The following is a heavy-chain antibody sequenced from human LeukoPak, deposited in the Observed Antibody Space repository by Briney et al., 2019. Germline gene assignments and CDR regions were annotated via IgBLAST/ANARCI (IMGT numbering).Heavy chain of an antibody. J-gene: IGHJ3*02. CDR1: GDSVTTYY. Sequence: SETLSLTCTVSGDSVTTYYWSWIRQPPGKGLEWLGYVYYSGSATYNPSLKSRVTISVDTSKNQFSLRLSSVTAADTAVYYCAREEERAFDIWGQGTMVTVSS. CDR3: AREEERAFDI. D-gene: IGHD1-1*01. CDR2: VYYSGSA. V-gene: IGHV4-59*02.